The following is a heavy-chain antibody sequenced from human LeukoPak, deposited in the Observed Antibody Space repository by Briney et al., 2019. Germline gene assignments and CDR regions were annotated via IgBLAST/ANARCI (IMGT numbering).Heavy chain of an antibody. CDR1: GGSISSYY. Sequence: TSETLSLTCTVSGGSISSYYWSWIRQPPGKGLEWIGYIYYSGSTNYNPSLKSRVTISVDTSKNQFSLKLSSATAADTAVYYCARDGVVVAPNAFDIWGQGTMVTVSS. D-gene: IGHD2-15*01. CDR2: IYYSGST. V-gene: IGHV4-59*12. CDR3: ARDGVVVAPNAFDI. J-gene: IGHJ3*02.